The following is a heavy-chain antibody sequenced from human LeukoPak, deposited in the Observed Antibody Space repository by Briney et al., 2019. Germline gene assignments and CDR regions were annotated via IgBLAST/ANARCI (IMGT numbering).Heavy chain of an antibody. CDR1: GYSFTNYW. CDR2: IYPGDSDT. D-gene: IGHD2/OR15-2a*01. Sequence: GESLKISCKGSGYSFTNYWIGWVRQMPGKGLVWMGIIYPGDSDTRYSPSFQGQVTISADKSISTAYLQWSSLKASDTAIYYCATSVGFLPYYHGMDVWGQGTTVTVSS. J-gene: IGHJ6*02. V-gene: IGHV5-51*01. CDR3: ATSVGFLPYYHGMDV.